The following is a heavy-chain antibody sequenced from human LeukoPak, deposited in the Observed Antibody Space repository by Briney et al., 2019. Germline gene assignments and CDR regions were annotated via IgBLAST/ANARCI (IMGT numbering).Heavy chain of an antibody. Sequence: GESLKISCKGSGYSFTSYWIGWVRQMPGKGLEWMGIIYPGDSDTRHSPSFQGQVTISADKSISTAYLQWSSLKASDTAMYYCARLGSLVGYCSGGSCYDRRGPFDYWGQGTLVTVSS. D-gene: IGHD2-15*01. CDR2: IYPGDSDT. CDR1: GYSFTSYW. CDR3: ARLGSLVGYCSGGSCYDRRGPFDY. J-gene: IGHJ4*02. V-gene: IGHV5-51*01.